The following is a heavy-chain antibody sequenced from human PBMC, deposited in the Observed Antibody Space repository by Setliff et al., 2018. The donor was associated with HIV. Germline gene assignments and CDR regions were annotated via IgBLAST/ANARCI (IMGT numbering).Heavy chain of an antibody. CDR1: GYSISSGDY. J-gene: IGHJ1*01. D-gene: IGHD5-18*01. CDR3: ARGGYSYGFGRHRAYFQY. CDR2: IYHSGGT. Sequence: PSETLSLTCTVSGYSISSGDYWGWIRQPPGKGLEWIGSIYHSGGTNYNPSLKSRVTMSVDTSKNQFSLKLSSVTAADTAVFYCARGGYSYGFGRHRAYFQYWGQGTQVTVSS. V-gene: IGHV4-38-2*02.